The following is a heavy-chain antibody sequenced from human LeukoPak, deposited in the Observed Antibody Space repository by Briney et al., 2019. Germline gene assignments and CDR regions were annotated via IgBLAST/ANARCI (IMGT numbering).Heavy chain of an antibody. V-gene: IGHV4-59*01. Sequence: PSETLSLPCTVSGGSISSYYWSWIRQPPGKGLEGLGYNHYSGSTNYNPSLKSRVTISVDTSKNQFSLKLSSVTAADTAVYYCARGIRRLGELSFDRPFDPWGQGTLVTVSS. CDR2: NHYSGST. CDR3: ARGIRRLGELSFDRPFDP. J-gene: IGHJ5*02. D-gene: IGHD3-16*02. CDR1: GGSISSYY.